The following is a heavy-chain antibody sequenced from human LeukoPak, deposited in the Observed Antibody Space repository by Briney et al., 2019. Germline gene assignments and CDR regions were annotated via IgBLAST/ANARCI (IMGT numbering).Heavy chain of an antibody. J-gene: IGHJ6*04. V-gene: IGHV3-11*01. CDR1: GFTFSDYY. CDR2: ISSSGSTI. D-gene: IGHD3-3*01. Sequence: GGSLRLSCAASGFTFSDYYMSWIRQAPGKGLEWVSYISSSGSTIYYADSVKGRFTISRDNAKNSLYLQMNSLRAEDTAVYYCAKAPGDLYYDPVVDVWGKGTTVTVSS. CDR3: AKAPGDLYYDPVVDV.